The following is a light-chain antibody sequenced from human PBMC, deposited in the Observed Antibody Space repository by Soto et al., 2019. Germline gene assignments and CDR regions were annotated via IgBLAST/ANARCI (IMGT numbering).Light chain of an antibody. Sequence: QSVLTQPPSVSAAPGQKVTISCSGSTSNLGTYYVSWYQHLPGTAPRVVIYDNDKRPSGIPDRFSGSKSGTSATLCINGLHTGDEADYYCAAWDNSLSVVLFGEGTKLTVL. V-gene: IGLV1-51*01. J-gene: IGLJ2*01. CDR1: TSNLGTYY. CDR2: DND. CDR3: AAWDNSLSVVL.